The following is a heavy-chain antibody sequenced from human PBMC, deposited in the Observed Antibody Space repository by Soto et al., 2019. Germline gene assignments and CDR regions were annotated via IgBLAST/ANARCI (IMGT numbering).Heavy chain of an antibody. CDR1: GGTFSSYA. V-gene: IGHV1-69*01. CDR2: IIPIFGTA. D-gene: IGHD3-3*01. J-gene: IGHJ6*02. Sequence: QVQLVQSGAEVKKPGSSVKVSCKASGGTFSSYAISWVRQAPGQGLEWMGGIIPIFGTANYAQKFQGRVTITADESTSTAYMELSSLRSEDTAVYYCARDQMNYDFWSGYGTFYYYYGMDVWGQGTTVTVSS. CDR3: ARDQMNYDFWSGYGTFYYYYGMDV.